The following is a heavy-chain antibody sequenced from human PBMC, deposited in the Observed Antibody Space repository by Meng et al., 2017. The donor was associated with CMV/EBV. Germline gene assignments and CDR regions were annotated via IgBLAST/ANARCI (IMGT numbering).Heavy chain of an antibody. Sequence: GESLKISRAASGFTFSDYYMSWIRQAPGKGLEWVSYISSSGSTIYYADSVKGRFTISRDNAKNSLYLQMNSLRAEDTAVYYCARALVRTSPPDYWGQGTLVTVSS. J-gene: IGHJ4*02. CDR2: ISSSGSTI. V-gene: IGHV3-11*04. CDR3: ARALVRTSPPDY. D-gene: IGHD6-6*01. CDR1: GFTFSDYY.